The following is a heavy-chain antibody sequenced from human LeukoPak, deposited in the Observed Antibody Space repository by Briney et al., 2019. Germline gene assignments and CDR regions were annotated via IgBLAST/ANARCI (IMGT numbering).Heavy chain of an antibody. CDR2: INPNSGGA. V-gene: IGHV1-2*02. Sequence: ASVKVSCKASGYTFTGYYMHWVRQAPGQGLEWMGWINPNSGGANYAQKFQGRVTMTRDTSISAAYMELSRLRSDDTAVYYCARGGAGEGYCSSSSCYGHDYWGQGTLVTVSS. CDR1: GYTFTGYY. J-gene: IGHJ4*02. D-gene: IGHD2-15*01. CDR3: ARGGAGEGYCSSSSCYGHDY.